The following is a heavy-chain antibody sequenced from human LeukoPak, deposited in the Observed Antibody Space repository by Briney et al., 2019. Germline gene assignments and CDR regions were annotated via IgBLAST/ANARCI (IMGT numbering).Heavy chain of an antibody. CDR3: ARDSGGGTAFDI. V-gene: IGHV3-53*01. CDR2: IYSGGST. J-gene: IGHJ3*02. CDR1: GFTFSSYS. D-gene: IGHD2-8*02. Sequence: PGGSLRLSCAASGFTFSSYSMNWVRQAPGKGLEWVSVIYSGGSTYYADSVKGRFTISRDNSKNTLYLQMNSLRAEDTAVYYCARDSGGGTAFDIWGQGTMVTVSS.